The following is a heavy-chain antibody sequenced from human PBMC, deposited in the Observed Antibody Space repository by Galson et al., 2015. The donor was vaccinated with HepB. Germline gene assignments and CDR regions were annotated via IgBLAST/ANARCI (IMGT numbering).Heavy chain of an antibody. Sequence: SETLSLTCSVSGGSITITPYYWSWIRQPPGKGLEWLGYIYYSGTTNYIPSLKGRVTISVDTSKNQFSLGLTSVTAADTAVYWCARGDYYGRVDYWGQGTLVAVSS. D-gene: IGHD3-10*01. CDR3: ARGDYYGRVDY. CDR1: GGSITITPYY. CDR2: IYYSGTT. V-gene: IGHV4-61*01. J-gene: IGHJ4*02.